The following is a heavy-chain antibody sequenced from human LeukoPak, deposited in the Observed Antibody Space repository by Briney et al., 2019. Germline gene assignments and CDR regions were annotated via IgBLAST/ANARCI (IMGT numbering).Heavy chain of an antibody. D-gene: IGHD3-10*01. V-gene: IGHV4-34*01. CDR2: INHSGST. Sequence: SETLSLTCAVYGGSFSGYYWSWIRQPPGKGLEWIGEINHSGSTNYNPSLKSRVTISVDTSKNQFSLKLSSVTAAGTAVYYCARGHLLVPLGWVDPLGQGTLVTVSS. CDR1: GGSFSGYY. CDR3: ARGHLLVPLGWVDP. J-gene: IGHJ5*02.